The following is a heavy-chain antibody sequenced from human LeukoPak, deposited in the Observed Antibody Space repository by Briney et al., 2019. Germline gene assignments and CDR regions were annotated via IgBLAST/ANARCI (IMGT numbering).Heavy chain of an antibody. CDR2: IYPGDSDT. J-gene: IGHJ4*02. D-gene: IGHD2-15*01. V-gene: IGHV5-51*01. Sequence: GESLKISCKGSGYSFTSYWIGWVRQMPGKGLEWMGIIYPGDSDTRYSPSFQGQVTISADKSISTAYLQWSSLKASDTAMYYCARHLPYCSGGSCLGTDYWGQGTLVTVSS. CDR1: GYSFTSYW. CDR3: ARHLPYCSGGSCLGTDY.